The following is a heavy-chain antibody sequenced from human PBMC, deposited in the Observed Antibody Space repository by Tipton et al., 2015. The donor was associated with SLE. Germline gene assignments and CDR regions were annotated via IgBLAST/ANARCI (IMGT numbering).Heavy chain of an antibody. J-gene: IGHJ6*03. V-gene: IGHV4-59*01. Sequence: TLSLTCNVSGGTSGDYYWTWLRQPPGKGLEWVGYIYWGSTNYHPSLKSRVTISLDKSKNQFSLSLTSVTAADTAIYYCARDGPTWGYYYYTDVWGKGTTVTVSS. D-gene: IGHD7-27*01. CDR1: GGTSGDYY. CDR2: IYWGST. CDR3: ARDGPTWGYYYYTDV.